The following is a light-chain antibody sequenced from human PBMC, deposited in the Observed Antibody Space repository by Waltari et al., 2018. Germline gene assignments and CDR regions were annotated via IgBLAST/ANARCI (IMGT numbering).Light chain of an antibody. J-gene: IGLJ3*02. CDR1: SSDVGGYNY. CDR3: SSYTSSNTWV. V-gene: IGLV2-14*01. Sequence: QSALTQPASVSGSPGQSITISCTGTSSDVGGYNYVSWYQQHPGKAPKLMIYDVSEGPSGVSNHFSGSKSGNTASLTISGLQAEDEADYYCSSYTSSNTWVFGGGTKLTVL. CDR2: DVS.